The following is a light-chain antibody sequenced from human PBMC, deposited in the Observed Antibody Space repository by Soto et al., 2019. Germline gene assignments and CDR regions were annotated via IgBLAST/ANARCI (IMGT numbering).Light chain of an antibody. CDR2: HAS. J-gene: IGKJ2*01. CDR3: QQYDSYPYT. CDR1: ESISNW. Sequence: IQLTQSPTTLPASVGDRVTLTCRASESISNWLAWYQQRPGTAPKLLIYHASILETAVPSRFSGNGSGTEFSLTISSLQPDDFATYYCQQYDSYPYTFGQGTKLEIK. V-gene: IGKV1-5*01.